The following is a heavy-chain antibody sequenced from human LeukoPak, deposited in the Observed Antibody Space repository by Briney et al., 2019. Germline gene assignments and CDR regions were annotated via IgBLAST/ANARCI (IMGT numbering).Heavy chain of an antibody. V-gene: IGHV3-48*04. CDR1: GFTFSTYS. Sequence: GGSLRLSCVASGFTFSTYSMNWVRQAPGKGLEWVSYISSSGSTIYYADSVKGRFPISRDNAKNSLYLQMNSLRAEDTAVYYCARDGDYDFWSGRPYYMDVWGKGTTVTVSS. J-gene: IGHJ6*03. CDR3: ARDGDYDFWSGRPYYMDV. CDR2: ISSSGSTI. D-gene: IGHD3-3*01.